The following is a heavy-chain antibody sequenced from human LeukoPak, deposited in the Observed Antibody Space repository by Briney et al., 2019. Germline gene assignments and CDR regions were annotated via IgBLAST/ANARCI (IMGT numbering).Heavy chain of an antibody. CDR1: GGSISSSNW. Sequence: SETLSLTCAVSGGSISSSNWWSWVRQPPGKGLEWIGEIYHSGSTNYNPSLKSRVTISVDKSKNQFSLKLSSVTAADTAVYYCARDAIVVVPAAIEDYYYYGMDVWGQGTTVTVSS. J-gene: IGHJ6*02. CDR3: ARDAIVVVPAAIEDYYYYGMDV. V-gene: IGHV4-4*02. CDR2: IYHSGST. D-gene: IGHD2-2*02.